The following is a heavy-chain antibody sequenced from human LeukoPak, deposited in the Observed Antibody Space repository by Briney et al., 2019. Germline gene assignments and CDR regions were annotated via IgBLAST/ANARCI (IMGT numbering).Heavy chain of an antibody. CDR2: ISYDGSNK. V-gene: IGHV3-30-3*01. CDR3: AREYDDYYFDY. Sequence: GRSLRLSCAASGFTFSSYAMHWVRQAPGKGLEWVAVISYDGSNKYYADSVKGRFTISRDNSKNTLYLQMNSLRAEDTAVYYCAREYDDYYFDYWGQGTLVTASS. CDR1: GFTFSSYA. J-gene: IGHJ4*02. D-gene: IGHD3-3*01.